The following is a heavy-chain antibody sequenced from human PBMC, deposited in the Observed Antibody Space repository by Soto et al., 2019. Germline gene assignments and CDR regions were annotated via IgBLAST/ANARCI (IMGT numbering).Heavy chain of an antibody. Sequence: QVQLVQSGAEVKKPGASVKVSCKASGYTFTSYGISWVRQAPGQGLEWMGWISAYNGNTNYAQKLQGRVTMTTDTSTSKAYMELRSLRSDDTAVYYCARGPETHYDFWSGYSFDYWGQGTLVTVSS. V-gene: IGHV1-18*04. J-gene: IGHJ4*02. CDR3: ARGPETHYDFWSGYSFDY. CDR2: ISAYNGNT. CDR1: GYTFTSYG. D-gene: IGHD3-3*01.